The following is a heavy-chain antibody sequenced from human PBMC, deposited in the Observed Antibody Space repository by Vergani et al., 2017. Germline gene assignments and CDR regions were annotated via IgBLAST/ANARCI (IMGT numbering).Heavy chain of an antibody. Sequence: EVQLVQSGAEVKKPGESLKISCKGSGYSFTSYWIGWVRQMPGKGLEWMGIIYPGDSDTRYSPSFQGQVTISAYKSISTAYLQWSSLKASDTAMYYCARHAKRGCSSTSCYLDYYYYMDVWGKGTTVTVSS. CDR1: GYSFTSYW. CDR2: IYPGDSDT. J-gene: IGHJ6*03. CDR3: ARHAKRGCSSTSCYLDYYYYMDV. V-gene: IGHV5-51*01. D-gene: IGHD2-2*01.